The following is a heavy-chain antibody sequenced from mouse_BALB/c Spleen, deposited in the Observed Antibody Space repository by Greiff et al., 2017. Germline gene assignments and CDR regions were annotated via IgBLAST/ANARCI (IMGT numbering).Heavy chain of an antibody. J-gene: IGHJ4*01. CDR3: ARQRYYYGSSDAMDY. V-gene: IGHV5-12-2*01. D-gene: IGHD1-1*01. CDR1: GFTFSSYT. Sequence: EVQGVESGGGLVQPGGSLKLSCAASGFTFSSYTMSWVRQTPEKRLECVAYISNGGGSTYYPDTVKGRFTISRDNAKNTLYLQMSSLKSEDTAMYYCARQRYYYGSSDAMDYWGQGTSVTVSS. CDR2: ISNGGGST.